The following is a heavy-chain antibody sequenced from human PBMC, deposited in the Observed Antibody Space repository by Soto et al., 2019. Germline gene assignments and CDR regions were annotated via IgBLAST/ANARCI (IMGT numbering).Heavy chain of an antibody. CDR2: ITPFNGNT. CDR3: ARYDEDRTSWSCFDS. CDR1: GYTFTYRY. Sequence: EASVKVSCKASGYTFTYRYLHWVRQAPGQALEWMGWITPFNGNTNYAQKFQDRVTITRDRSMSTAYMELSSLRSEDTAMYYCARYDEDRTSWSCFDSWGQGTLVTVSS. V-gene: IGHV1-45*02. D-gene: IGHD6-13*01. J-gene: IGHJ5*01.